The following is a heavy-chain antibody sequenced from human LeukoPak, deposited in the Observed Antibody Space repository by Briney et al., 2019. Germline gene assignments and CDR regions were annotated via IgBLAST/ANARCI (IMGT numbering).Heavy chain of an antibody. CDR1: GYTFTGYY. D-gene: IGHD1-26*01. CDR2: INPNSGGT. V-gene: IGHV1-2*02. Sequence: ASVKVSCKASGYTFTGYYMHWVRQAPGQGLEWMGWINPNSGGTNYAQKFQGRVTMTRDTSISTAYMELSRLRSDDTAVYYCARDRRVEANIPDIWGQGTMVTVSS. J-gene: IGHJ3*02. CDR3: ARDRRVEANIPDI.